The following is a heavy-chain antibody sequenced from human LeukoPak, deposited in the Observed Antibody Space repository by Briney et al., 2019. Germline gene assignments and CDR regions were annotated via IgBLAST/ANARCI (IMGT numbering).Heavy chain of an antibody. J-gene: IGHJ4*02. D-gene: IGHD1-1*01. CDR1: NDSISPLY. Sequence: PSEAQSLTCTVSNDSISPLYWGWIRQPPGKGLEWIGYIYTSGSTNYNPSLKSRVTISVDTSKNQFSLKLSSVTAADTAVYYCARRTDYWGQGTLVTVSS. CDR2: IYTSGST. CDR3: ARRTDY. V-gene: IGHV4-4*09.